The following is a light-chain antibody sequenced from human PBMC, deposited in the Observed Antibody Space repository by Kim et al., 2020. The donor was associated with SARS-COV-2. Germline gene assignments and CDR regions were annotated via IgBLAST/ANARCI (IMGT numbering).Light chain of an antibody. Sequence: GETITSSCTGTSSDVGSYNLVSWYQQHTGKAPKLMIYEVSKRPSGVSNRFSGSKSGNTASLTISGIQAEDEADYYCCSYAADSTYVFGTGTKVTVL. CDR1: SSDVGSYNL. CDR2: EVS. J-gene: IGLJ1*01. V-gene: IGLV2-23*02. CDR3: CSYAADSTYV.